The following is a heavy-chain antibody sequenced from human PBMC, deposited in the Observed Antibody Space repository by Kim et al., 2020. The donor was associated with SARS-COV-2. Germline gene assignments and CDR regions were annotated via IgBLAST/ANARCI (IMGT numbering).Heavy chain of an antibody. CDR1: GYTFSNYW. CDR2: IDPSDSYA. CDR3: ARRQGGGDGHDI. J-gene: IGHJ3*02. V-gene: IGHV5-10-1*01. D-gene: IGHD3-16*01. Sequence: GESLKISCEGSGYTFSNYWITWVRQMPGKGLEYMAKIDPSDSYANYSPSFQGRVTISVNKALNTAYLPWRSLKALDTAFYFCARRQGGGDGHDIWGQGT.